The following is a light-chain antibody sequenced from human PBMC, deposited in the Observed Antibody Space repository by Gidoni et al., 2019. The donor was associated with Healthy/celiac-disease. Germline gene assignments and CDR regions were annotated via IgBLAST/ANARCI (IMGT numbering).Light chain of an antibody. V-gene: IGKV4-1*01. CDR3: QQYYSIPWT. J-gene: IGKJ1*01. CDR1: QSVLYSSNNKNY. CDR2: CAS. Sequence: DIVTTQSPDSPAVSLGERATINSKSSQSVLYSSNNKNYLAWYQQKPGQPPKLLIYCASTRESGVPDRLSGSGSGTDFTLTISSLQAEDVAVYYCQQYYSIPWTFGQGTKVEIK.